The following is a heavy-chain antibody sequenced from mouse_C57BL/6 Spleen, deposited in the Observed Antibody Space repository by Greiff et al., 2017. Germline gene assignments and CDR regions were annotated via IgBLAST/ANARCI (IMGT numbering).Heavy chain of an antibody. J-gene: IGHJ1*03. CDR1: GYAFSSSW. Sequence: QVQLKQSGPELVKPGASVKISCKASGYAFSSSWMNWVKQRPGKGLEWIGRIYPGDGDTNYNGKFKGKATLTADKSSSTAYMQLSSLTSEDSAVYFCAGYYDYDDWYFDVWGTGTTVTVSS. CDR3: AGYYDYDDWYFDV. CDR2: IYPGDGDT. D-gene: IGHD2-4*01. V-gene: IGHV1-82*01.